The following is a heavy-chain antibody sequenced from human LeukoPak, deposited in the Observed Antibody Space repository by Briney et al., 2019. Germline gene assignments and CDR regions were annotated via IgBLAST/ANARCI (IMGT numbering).Heavy chain of an antibody. CDR3: ARGDCRGGSCYKP. V-gene: IGHV4-31*03. CDR1: GGSISSGGYY. J-gene: IGHJ5*02. D-gene: IGHD2-15*01. Sequence: SETLSLTCTVSGGSISSGGYYWSWIRQHPGKGLEWIGYIYYSGSTYYNPSLKSRVTISVDTSKNQFSLKLSSVTAADTAVYYCARGDCRGGSCYKPWGQGTLVTVSS. CDR2: IYYSGST.